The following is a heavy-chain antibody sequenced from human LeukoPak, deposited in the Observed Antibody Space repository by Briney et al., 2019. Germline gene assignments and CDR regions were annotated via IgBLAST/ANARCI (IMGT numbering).Heavy chain of an antibody. CDR1: GYTFIRYG. Sequence: ASVKVSCKAFGYTFIRYGFSWVRQAPGQGLEWMGWNSAYNGDTNYARKVQGRVTMTTDTSTTTAYMELRSLRSDDTAVYYCARDQGNGYLGDYWGQGTLVTVSS. CDR2: NSAYNGDT. CDR3: ARDQGNGYLGDY. J-gene: IGHJ4*02. D-gene: IGHD3-22*01. V-gene: IGHV1-18*01.